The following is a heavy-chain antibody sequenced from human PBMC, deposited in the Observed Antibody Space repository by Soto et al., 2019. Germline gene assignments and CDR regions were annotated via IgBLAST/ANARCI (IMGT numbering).Heavy chain of an antibody. CDR2: MYSGGST. D-gene: IGHD2-21*02. CDR3: AKDATKTSVVTSSLGY. Sequence: LAGGSLRLSCAASGFTVSNNYMSWVRQPPGKGLEWVSVMYSGGSTYYADSVKGRFTISRDNSKNTLYLQMNSLRAEDTAVYFCAKDATKTSVVTSSLGYWGQGTLVTVSS. J-gene: IGHJ4*02. V-gene: IGHV3-53*05. CDR1: GFTVSNNY.